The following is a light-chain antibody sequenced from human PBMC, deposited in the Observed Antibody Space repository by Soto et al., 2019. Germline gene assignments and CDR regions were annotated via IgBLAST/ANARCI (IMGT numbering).Light chain of an antibody. J-gene: IGKJ4*01. CDR3: QQYSIFSLT. Sequence: DIQMTQSPSTLSASVGERVTITCRASQSINSWLAWYQQKPGKAPKLLIQKASSLESGVPSRFSGSGSGTEFTLTISSLQPDDFATYYCQQYSIFSLTFGGGTKVEIK. CDR1: QSINSW. CDR2: KAS. V-gene: IGKV1-5*03.